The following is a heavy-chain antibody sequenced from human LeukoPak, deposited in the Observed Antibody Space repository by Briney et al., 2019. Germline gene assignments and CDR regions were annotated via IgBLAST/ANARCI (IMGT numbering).Heavy chain of an antibody. CDR3: ARGKDYYYYYGMDV. CDR1: GFTFSSYS. V-gene: IGHV3-48*02. Sequence: GGSLRLSCAASGFTFSSYSMNWVRQAPGKGLEWVSYISSSSSTIYYADSVKGRFTISRDNAKNSLYLQTNSLRDEDTAVYYCARGKDYYYYYGMDVWGQGTTVTVSS. J-gene: IGHJ6*02. CDR2: ISSSSSTI.